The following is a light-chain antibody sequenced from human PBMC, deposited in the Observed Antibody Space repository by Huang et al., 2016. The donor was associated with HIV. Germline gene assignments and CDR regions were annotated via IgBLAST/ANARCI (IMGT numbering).Light chain of an antibody. CDR2: EKA. Sequence: IVLTQSPATLSWYPGERVTLSCRASQSVGNYIAWYQQHPGQSPKLLIYEKANRAAGTPVRFSGSGSGTDFTLTISSLESEDFAVYYCQQRSSGVTVGGGTKVQVK. V-gene: IGKV3-11*01. J-gene: IGKJ4*01. CDR3: QQRSSGVT. CDR1: QSVGNY.